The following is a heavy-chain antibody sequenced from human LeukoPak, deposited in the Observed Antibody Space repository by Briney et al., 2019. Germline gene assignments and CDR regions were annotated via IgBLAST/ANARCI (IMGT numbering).Heavy chain of an antibody. Sequence: GRSLRLSRAASGFTFISYGMHWVRQAPGKGLEGVAVIWYDGSNKYYADSVKGRFTISRDNSKNTLYLQMNSLRAGDTAVYYCARAWDTAAPYYFDYWGQGTLVTVSS. V-gene: IGHV3-33*01. CDR2: IWYDGSNK. CDR1: GFTFISYG. D-gene: IGHD6-6*01. J-gene: IGHJ4*02. CDR3: ARAWDTAAPYYFDY.